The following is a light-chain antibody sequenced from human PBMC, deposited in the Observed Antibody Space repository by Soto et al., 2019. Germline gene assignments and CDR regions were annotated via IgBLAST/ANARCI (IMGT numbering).Light chain of an antibody. CDR3: QQSYSSRSIS. CDR1: QRISTY. Sequence: DKKMPQSPSSLSASVGDRVTITFRASQRISTYLNWYQQKPGKAPKLLIFSASSLQSGVPSRFSGSGSGTDFTLTISSLQPEDFATHYCQQSYSSRSISFGQGTRPEIK. V-gene: IGKV1-39*01. J-gene: IGKJ5*01. CDR2: SAS.